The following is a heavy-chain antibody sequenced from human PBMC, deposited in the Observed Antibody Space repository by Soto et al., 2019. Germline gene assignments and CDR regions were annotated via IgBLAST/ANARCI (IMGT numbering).Heavy chain of an antibody. CDR3: ARDESTVVTPHYYYGMDV. J-gene: IGHJ6*02. V-gene: IGHV3-21*01. CDR2: ISSSSSYI. CDR1: GFTFSSYS. Sequence: GGSLRLSCAASGFTFSSYSMNWVRQAPGKGLEWVSSISSSSSYIYYADSVKGRFTISRDNAKNSPYLQMNSLRAEDTAVYYCARDESTVVTPHYYYGMDVWGQGTTVTVSS. D-gene: IGHD2-21*02.